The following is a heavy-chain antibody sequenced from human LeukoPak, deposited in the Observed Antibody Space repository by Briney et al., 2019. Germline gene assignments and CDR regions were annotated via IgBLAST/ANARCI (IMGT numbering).Heavy chain of an antibody. CDR3: TRDLGIVVVPAAMSYMDV. D-gene: IGHD2-2*01. Sequence: ASVKVSCKASGYTFTGYYMHWVRQAPGQGLEWMGWINPNSGGTNYAQKFQGRVTMTRDTSISTAYMELSRLRSDDTAVYYCTRDLGIVVVPAAMSYMDVWGKGTTVTLSS. CDR1: GYTFTGYY. J-gene: IGHJ6*03. V-gene: IGHV1-2*02. CDR2: INPNSGGT.